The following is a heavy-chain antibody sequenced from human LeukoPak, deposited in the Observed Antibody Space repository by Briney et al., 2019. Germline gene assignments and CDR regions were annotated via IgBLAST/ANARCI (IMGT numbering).Heavy chain of an antibody. J-gene: IGHJ4*02. D-gene: IGHD3-22*01. CDR3: ARRPDYYDSSGYYYFDY. V-gene: IGHV4-59*01. Sequence: SETLSLTCTVSGGSISSYYWSWIRQPPGKGLEWIGYIYYSGSTNYNPSLKSRVTISVDTSKNQFSLKLRSVTAADTAVYYCARRPDYYDSSGYYYFDYWGQGTLVTVSS. CDR2: IYYSGST. CDR1: GGSISSYY.